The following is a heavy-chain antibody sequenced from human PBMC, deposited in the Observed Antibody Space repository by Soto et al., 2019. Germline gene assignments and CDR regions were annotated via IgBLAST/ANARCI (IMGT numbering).Heavy chain of an antibody. Sequence: GGSLRLSCAASGFTFRSYWMQWVRQAPGKGLVWVSWINSDGSSTSYADSVKGRFTISRDNAKNTLYLQMNSLRAEDTAVYYCASGGSSLNFDSWGQGTLVTGSS. V-gene: IGHV3-74*01. CDR1: GFTFRSYW. CDR2: INSDGSST. D-gene: IGHD6-6*01. CDR3: ASGGSSLNFDS. J-gene: IGHJ4*02.